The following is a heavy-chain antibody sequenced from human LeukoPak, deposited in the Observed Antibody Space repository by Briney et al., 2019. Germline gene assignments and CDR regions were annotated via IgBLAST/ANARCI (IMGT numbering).Heavy chain of an antibody. Sequence: PGGSLRLGFGASGYPFSDYQMTWSCQAPGKGLEWVSYISSSGSTIYYADSVKGRFTISWDNAKNSLYLQRNSLRAEDTAVYYCARLPDYTNYTASDTCGQKTLVTVSS. J-gene: IGHJ5*01. CDR1: GYPFSDYQ. D-gene: IGHD4-11*01. V-gene: IGHV3-11*01. CDR3: ARLPDYTNYTASDT. CDR2: ISSSGSTI.